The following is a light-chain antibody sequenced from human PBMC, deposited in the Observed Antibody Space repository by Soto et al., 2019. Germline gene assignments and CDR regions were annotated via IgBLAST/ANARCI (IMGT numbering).Light chain of an antibody. CDR2: EVS. V-gene: IGLV2-23*02. CDR3: CLYVGATTYV. J-gene: IGLJ1*01. CDR1: SSDVGSYNY. Sequence: QSALTQPASVSGSPRQSITISCTGTSSDVGSYNYVSWYQLHPGKAPKLMIYEVSNRPSGVPDRFSGSTSVNTASLTISGLQTDDEADYYCCLYVGATTYVFGTGTKVTVL.